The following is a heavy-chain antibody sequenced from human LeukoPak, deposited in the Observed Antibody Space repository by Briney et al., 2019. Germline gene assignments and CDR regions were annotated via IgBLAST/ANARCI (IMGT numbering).Heavy chain of an antibody. V-gene: IGHV4-34*01. CDR2: INHSGST. CDR3: ARGPVSMRDYGDYCFDY. CDR1: GGSFSGYY. J-gene: IGHJ4*02. Sequence: SGTLSLTCAVYGGSFSGYYWSWIRQPPGKGLEWIGEINHSGSTNYNPSLKSRVTISVDTSKNQFSLKLSSVTAADTAVYYCARGPVSMRDYGDYCFDYWGQGTLVTVSS. D-gene: IGHD4-17*01.